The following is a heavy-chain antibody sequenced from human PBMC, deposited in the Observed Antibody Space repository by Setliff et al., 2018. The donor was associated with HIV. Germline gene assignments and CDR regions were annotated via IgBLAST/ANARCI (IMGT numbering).Heavy chain of an antibody. CDR1: GYTFSSFA. CDR2: ISAYNGNT. D-gene: IGHD2-21*01. J-gene: IGHJ4*02. V-gene: IGHV1-18*01. Sequence: ASVKVSCKASGYTFSSFAISWVRQAPGQGLEWMAWISAYNGNTNYAQRLQGRVTVTTDTSTSTAYMELRGLRSDDTAVYFCARDHQTMLWLDYWGQGTLVTVSS. CDR3: ARDHQTMLWLDY.